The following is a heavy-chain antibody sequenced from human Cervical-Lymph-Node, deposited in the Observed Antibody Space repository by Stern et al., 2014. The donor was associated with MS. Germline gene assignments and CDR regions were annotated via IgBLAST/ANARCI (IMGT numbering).Heavy chain of an antibody. CDR3: ATDTVAIPGAY. D-gene: IGHD4-23*01. CDR2: INAGNGNT. J-gene: IGHJ4*02. CDR1: GYTFTSYA. V-gene: IGHV1-3*01. Sequence: VQLVESGAEVKKPGASVKVSCKASGYTFTSYAMHWVRQAPGQRLEWMGWINAGNGNTKYSKKFQGRVTITRDTSASTAYMELSSLRSEDTAVYYCATDTVAIPGAYWGQGTLVTVSS.